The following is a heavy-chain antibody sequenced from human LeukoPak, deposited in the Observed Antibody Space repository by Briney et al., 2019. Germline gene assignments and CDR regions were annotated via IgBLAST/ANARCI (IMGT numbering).Heavy chain of an antibody. CDR1: GFTFSSYA. Sequence: PGGSLRLSCAASGFTFSSYAMSWVRQAPGKGLEWVSAISGSGGSTYYADSVKGRFTISRDNSKNTLYLRMNSLRAKDTAVYYCAKDDDYYDSSGYPYYFDYWGQGTPVTVSS. J-gene: IGHJ4*02. CDR2: ISGSGGST. V-gene: IGHV3-23*01. D-gene: IGHD3-22*01. CDR3: AKDDDYYDSSGYPYYFDY.